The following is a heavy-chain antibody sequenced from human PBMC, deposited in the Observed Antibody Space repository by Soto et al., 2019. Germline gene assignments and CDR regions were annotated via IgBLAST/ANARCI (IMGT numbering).Heavy chain of an antibody. CDR3: ARKWLVDTDAFDI. V-gene: IGHV1-46*01. CDR1: GYTFTSYY. J-gene: IGHJ3*02. CDR2: INPSGGST. D-gene: IGHD6-19*01. Sequence: ASVKVSCKASGYTFTSYYMHWVRQAPGQGLEWMGIINPSGGSTSYAQKFQGRVTMTRDTTTSTAYMELSSLRSEDTAVYYCARKWLVDTDAFDIWGQGTMVTVSS.